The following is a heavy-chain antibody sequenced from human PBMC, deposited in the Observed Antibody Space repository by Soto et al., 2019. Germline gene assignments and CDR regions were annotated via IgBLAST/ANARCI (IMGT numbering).Heavy chain of an antibody. V-gene: IGHV4-31*03. Sequence: SDTLSLTCTVSGGSLSSGGYYWSWIRQHPGKGLEWIGYIYYSGSTYYNPSLKSRVTISVDTSKNQFSLKLSSVTAADTAVYYCARAKAQIMVRANWFDPWGQGTLVTVSS. CDR1: GGSLSSGGYY. D-gene: IGHD3-10*01. CDR2: IYYSGST. J-gene: IGHJ5*02. CDR3: ARAKAQIMVRANWFDP.